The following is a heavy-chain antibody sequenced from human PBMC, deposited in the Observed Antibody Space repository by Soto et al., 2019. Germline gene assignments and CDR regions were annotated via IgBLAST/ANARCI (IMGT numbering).Heavy chain of an antibody. V-gene: IGHV4-59*01. D-gene: IGHD3-16*01. J-gene: IGHJ6*02. CDR2: MYYGGSI. CDR3: ARVPPEGVGGMDV. CDR1: SGSISGYY. Sequence: SETLSLTCTVSSGSISGYYWSWVRQSPGKGLEWIGYMYYGGSINYNPSLKSRVTISVDTSKNQVSLKLTSVTAADTAVYYCARVPPEGVGGMDVWGQGTTVTVSS.